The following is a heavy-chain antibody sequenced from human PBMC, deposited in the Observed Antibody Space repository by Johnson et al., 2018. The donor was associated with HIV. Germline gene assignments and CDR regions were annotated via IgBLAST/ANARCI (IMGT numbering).Heavy chain of an antibody. Sequence: VQLVESGGGLVQPGGSLRLSCAASGFTVSNNYMSWVRQAPGKGLEWVSVIYSGGSTYYADSVKGRFTISRDNSKNTLYLEMNSMRAEVTAVYYCATGSSGIGAFDIWGQGTMVTVSS. D-gene: IGHD1-26*01. V-gene: IGHV3-66*01. CDR1: GFTVSNNY. CDR3: ATGSSGIGAFDI. CDR2: IYSGGST. J-gene: IGHJ3*02.